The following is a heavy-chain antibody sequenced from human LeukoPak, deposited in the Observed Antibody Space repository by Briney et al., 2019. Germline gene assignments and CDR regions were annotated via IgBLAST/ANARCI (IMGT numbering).Heavy chain of an antibody. CDR1: GGSISSSSYY. CDR3: ARVRRDFWSGGRNDAFDI. D-gene: IGHD3-3*01. CDR2: IYYSGST. J-gene: IGHJ3*02. V-gene: IGHV4-39*01. Sequence: SETLSLTCTVSGGSISSSSYYWGWIRQPPGKGLEWIGSIYYSGSTYYNPSLKSRVTVSVDTSKNQFSLKLSSVTAADTAVYYCARVRRDFWSGGRNDAFDIWGQGTMDTVSS.